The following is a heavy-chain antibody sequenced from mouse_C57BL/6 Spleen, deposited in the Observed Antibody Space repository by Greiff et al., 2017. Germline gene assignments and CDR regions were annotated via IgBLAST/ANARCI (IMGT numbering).Heavy chain of an antibody. V-gene: IGHV5-15*01. J-gene: IGHJ4*01. D-gene: IGHD3-2*02. CDR2: ISNLAYSI. Sequence: EVKLVESGGGLVQPGGSLKLSCAASGFTFSDYGMAWVRQAPRKGPEWVAFISNLAYSIYYADTVTGRFTISRENAKNTLYLEMSSLRSEDTAMYYCARHACSSGPYAMDYWGQGTSVTVSS. CDR3: ARHACSSGPYAMDY. CDR1: GFTFSDYG.